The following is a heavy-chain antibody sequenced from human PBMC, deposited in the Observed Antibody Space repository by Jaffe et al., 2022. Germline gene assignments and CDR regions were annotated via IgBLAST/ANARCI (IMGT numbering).Heavy chain of an antibody. Sequence: QVQLQESGPGLVKSSETLSLTCAVSGYSISTGYYWGWIRQPPGKGLEWIGSIFHSGITYYNPSLKSRVTISVDTSKNHFSLKLSSVTAADTAVYYCARLQGFGEFWGQGTLVTVSS. CDR1: GYSISTGYY. V-gene: IGHV4-38-2*01. J-gene: IGHJ4*02. CDR3: ARLQGFGEF. D-gene: IGHD3-10*01. CDR2: IFHSGIT.